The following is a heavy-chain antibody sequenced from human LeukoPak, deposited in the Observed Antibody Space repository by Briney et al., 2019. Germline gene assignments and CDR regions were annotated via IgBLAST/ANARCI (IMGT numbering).Heavy chain of an antibody. V-gene: IGHV1-2*02. Sequence: GASVKVSCKASGYTFTGYYMHWVRQVPGQGLEWMGWINPNSGGTNYAQKFQGRVTMTRDTSISTAYMELSRLRSDDTAVYYCARHVVVPAAIRLGAFDIWGQGTMVTVSS. CDR3: ARHVVVPAAIRLGAFDI. D-gene: IGHD2-2*02. J-gene: IGHJ3*02. CDR2: INPNSGGT. CDR1: GYTFTGYY.